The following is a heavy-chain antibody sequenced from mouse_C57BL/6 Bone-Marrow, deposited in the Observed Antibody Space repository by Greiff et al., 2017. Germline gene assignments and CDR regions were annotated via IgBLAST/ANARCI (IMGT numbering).Heavy chain of an antibody. CDR1: GFTFSSYG. D-gene: IGHD5-1*01. CDR2: IRSGGSYT. CDR3: ARRCRYLYYFDY. V-gene: IGHV5-6*02. J-gene: IGHJ2*01. Sequence: EVNLVESGGDLVKPGGSLKLSCAASGFTFSSYGMSWVRQTPDKRLEWVATIRSGGSYTYYPDSVKGRFTISRDNAKNTLYLQMSSLKSEDTAMYYGARRCRYLYYFDYWGQGTTLTVSS.